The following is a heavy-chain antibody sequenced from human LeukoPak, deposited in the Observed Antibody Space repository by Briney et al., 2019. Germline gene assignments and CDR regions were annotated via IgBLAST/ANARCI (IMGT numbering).Heavy chain of an antibody. CDR1: GYTFTGYY. V-gene: IGHV1-2*02. CDR3: ANIIAARGFDY. Sequence: ASVKVSCKASGYTFTGYYMHWVRQAPGQGLEWMGWINPNSGGTNYAQKFQGRVTMTRDTSITTGYMELSRLRSDDTAVYYCANIIAARGFDYWGQGTLVTVSS. J-gene: IGHJ4*02. CDR2: INPNSGGT. D-gene: IGHD2-15*01.